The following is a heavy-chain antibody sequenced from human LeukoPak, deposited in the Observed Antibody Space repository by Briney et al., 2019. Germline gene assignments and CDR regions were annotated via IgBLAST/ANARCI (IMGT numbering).Heavy chain of an antibody. CDR1: GGSISSSNYY. CDR2: IYYSGST. Sequence: SETLSLTCTVSGGSISSSNYYWGWIRQPPGKGLEWIGSIYYSGSTYYNPSLKSRVTISVDTSKNQFSLKLSSVTAADTAVYYRARHSSMTTGYIAYWGQGTLVTVSS. CDR3: ARHSSMTTGYIAY. J-gene: IGHJ4*02. V-gene: IGHV4-39*01. D-gene: IGHD4-17*01.